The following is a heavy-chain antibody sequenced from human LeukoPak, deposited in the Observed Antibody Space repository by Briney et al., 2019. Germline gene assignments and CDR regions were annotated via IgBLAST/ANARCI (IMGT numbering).Heavy chain of an antibody. CDR3: ARSLYYDGSSGYRPLDY. CDR1: GFTFSRYW. Sequence: QSGGSLRLSCAASGFTFSRYWMSWVRQAPGKGLEWVANIKQDGSEKYYVDSVEGRFTISRDNAKNSLYLQMNSLRVEDTAVYYCARSLYYDGSSGYRPLDYWGLGTLVTVSS. D-gene: IGHD3-22*01. J-gene: IGHJ4*02. CDR2: IKQDGSEK. V-gene: IGHV3-7*01.